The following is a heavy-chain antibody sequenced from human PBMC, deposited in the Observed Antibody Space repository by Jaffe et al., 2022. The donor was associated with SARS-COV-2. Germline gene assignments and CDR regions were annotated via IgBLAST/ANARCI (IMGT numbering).Heavy chain of an antibody. CDR2: IYYNGDT. J-gene: IGHJ6*03. CDR1: GGSISSGDCY. CDR3: ARGDRGSYYYYYMDV. D-gene: IGHD2-21*02. V-gene: IGHV4-39*01. Sequence: QLQLQESGPRLVKPSETLSLTCVVSGGSISSGDCYWGWIRQPPGKGLEWIGSIYYNGDTYYDPSLKNRVTISVDTSKNQFSLKLSSVTATDTAVYYCARGDRGSYYYYYMDVWGKGTTVTVSS.